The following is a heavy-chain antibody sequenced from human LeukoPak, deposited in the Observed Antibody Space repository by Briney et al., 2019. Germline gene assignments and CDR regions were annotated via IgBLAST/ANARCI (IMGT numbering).Heavy chain of an antibody. CDR1: GYSFTTYW. CDR3: ARRSTDGDYDWFDP. CDR2: IYPDDSDI. D-gene: IGHD4-17*01. V-gene: IGHV5-51*01. Sequence: GESLKISCKTSGYSFTTYWVVWVRQMPGKGLEWMGIIYPDDSDIRYSPSFQGHITISADKSISTAYLQWSSLRASDTAMYYCARRSTDGDYDWFDPWGQGTLVAVSS. J-gene: IGHJ5*02.